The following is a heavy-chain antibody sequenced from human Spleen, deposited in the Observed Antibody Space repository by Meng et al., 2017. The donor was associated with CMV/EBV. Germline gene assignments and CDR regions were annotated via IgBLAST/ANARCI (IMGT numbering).Heavy chain of an antibody. V-gene: IGHV1-46*01. CDR3: ARGSITMVRGIGY. D-gene: IGHD3-10*01. CDR1: GYTFTSYY. CDR2: INPSGGST. Sequence: ASVKVSCKASGYTFTSYYMHWVRQAPGQGLEWMGIINPSGGSTSYAQKFQGRVTMTRNTSISTAYMELSSLRSEDTAVYYCARGSITMVRGIGYWGQGTLVTVSS. J-gene: IGHJ4*02.